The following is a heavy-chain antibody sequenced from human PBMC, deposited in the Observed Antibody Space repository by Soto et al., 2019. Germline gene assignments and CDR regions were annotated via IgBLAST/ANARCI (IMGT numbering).Heavy chain of an antibody. D-gene: IGHD4-17*01. CDR2: ISSSSSYT. CDR1: GFTFSDYY. V-gene: IGHV3-11*05. CDR3: ARGATVVTPDPFDY. Sequence: QVQLVESGGGLVKPGGSLRLSCAASGFTFSDYYMSWIRQAPGKGLEWVSYISSSSSYTNYADSVKGRFTISRDNAKNSLYLQMNSLSAEDTAVYYCARGATVVTPDPFDYWGQGTLVTVSS. J-gene: IGHJ4*02.